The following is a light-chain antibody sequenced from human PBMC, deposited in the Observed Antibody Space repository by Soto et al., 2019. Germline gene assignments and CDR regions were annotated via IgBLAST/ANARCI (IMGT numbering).Light chain of an antibody. V-gene: IGKV3-15*01. J-gene: IGKJ2*01. CDR2: DAS. Sequence: EIVLTQSPAILSVSPGGRATLSCRASQSISRSLAWYQQKPGQAPRLLISDASTRATGIPARFSGSGSGTEFTLTISSLQSEDFALYYCHQYNSWPPGTFGQGTKVDI. CDR1: QSISRS. CDR3: HQYNSWPPGT.